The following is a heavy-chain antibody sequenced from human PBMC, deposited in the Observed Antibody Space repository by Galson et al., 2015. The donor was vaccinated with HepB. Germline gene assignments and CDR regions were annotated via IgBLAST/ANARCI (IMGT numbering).Heavy chain of an antibody. V-gene: IGHV3-23*01. CDR3: AKYDNGGRARYAWGYDSSGFQVDY. CDR2: ISGSGGST. D-gene: IGHD3-22*01. J-gene: IGHJ4*02. CDR1: GFTFSSYA. Sequence: SLRLSCAASGFTFSSYAMSWVRQAPGKGLEWVSAISGSGGSTYYADSVKGRFTISRDNSKNTLYLQMNSLRAEDTAVYYCAKYDNGGRARYAWGYDSSGFQVDYWGQGTLVTVSS.